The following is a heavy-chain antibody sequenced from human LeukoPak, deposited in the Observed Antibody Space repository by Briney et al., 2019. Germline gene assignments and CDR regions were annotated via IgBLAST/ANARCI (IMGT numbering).Heavy chain of an antibody. Sequence: SGGSLRLSCTASEFTFSSYAMSWVRQAPGKGLEWVSSISSSSSTIYYADSVKGRFTISRDNAKNSLYLQMNSLRAEDTAVYYCARTIVGGYCYSTSSDVGGYFDYWGQGALVTVSS. CDR3: ARTIVGGYCYSTSSDVGGYFDY. J-gene: IGHJ4*02. V-gene: IGHV3-21*04. CDR2: ISSSSSTI. CDR1: EFTFSSYA. D-gene: IGHD2-2*03.